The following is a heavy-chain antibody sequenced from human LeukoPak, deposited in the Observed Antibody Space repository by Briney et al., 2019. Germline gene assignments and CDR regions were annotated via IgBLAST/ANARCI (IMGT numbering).Heavy chain of an antibody. Sequence: GGSLRLSCAASGFTFSGSAMHWVRQASGKGLEWVGRIRSKANSYATAYAASVKGRFTTSRDDSKNTAYLQMNSLKTEDTAVYYCTRRGRGHYDSSGYTDYWGQGTLVTVSS. J-gene: IGHJ4*02. D-gene: IGHD3-22*01. V-gene: IGHV3-73*01. CDR3: TRRGRGHYDSSGYTDY. CDR1: GFTFSGSA. CDR2: IRSKANSYAT.